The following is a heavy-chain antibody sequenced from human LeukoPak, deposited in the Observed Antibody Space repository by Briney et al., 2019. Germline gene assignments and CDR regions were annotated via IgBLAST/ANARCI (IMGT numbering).Heavy chain of an antibody. D-gene: IGHD1-26*01. J-gene: IGHJ3*02. V-gene: IGHV4-59*02. Sequence: KSSETLSPTCTVSGGSVSSYYWSWIRQPPGKGLEWIGYIYYSGSTNYNPSLKSRVTISVDTSKNQFSLKLNSITTADTAVYYCARVRLSGAYLDAFDIWGQGTMVTVSS. CDR2: IYYSGST. CDR3: ARVRLSGAYLDAFDI. CDR1: GGSVSSYY.